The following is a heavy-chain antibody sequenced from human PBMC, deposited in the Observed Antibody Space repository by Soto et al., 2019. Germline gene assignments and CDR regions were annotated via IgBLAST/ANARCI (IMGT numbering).Heavy chain of an antibody. CDR3: ARQWLVRGSGYYYGMDV. D-gene: IGHD6-19*01. V-gene: IGHV1-69*13. J-gene: IGHJ6*02. Sequence: SVKVSCKASGGTFSSYAISWVRQAPGQGLEWMGGIIPIFGTANYAQKFQGRVTITADESTSTAYMELSSLRSEDTAVYYCARQWLVRGSGYYYGMDVWGQGTTVTVSS. CDR2: IIPIFGTA. CDR1: GGTFSSYA.